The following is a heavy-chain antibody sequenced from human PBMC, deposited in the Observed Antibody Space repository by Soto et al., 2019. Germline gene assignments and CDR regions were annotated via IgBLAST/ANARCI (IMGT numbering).Heavy chain of an antibody. CDR3: ARDRLDYGPFIGDSDHYGMDV. CDR2: IWYDGSNK. J-gene: IGHJ6*02. CDR1: GFTFISYG. Sequence: PWGSLRLSCAASGFTFISYGIHFFRHSPFKWREWVAVIWYDGSNKYYADSVKGRFTISRDNSKNTLYLQMNSLRAEDTAVYYCARDRLDYGPFIGDSDHYGMDVWGQGTTVTVSS. D-gene: IGHD4-17*01. V-gene: IGHV3-33*04.